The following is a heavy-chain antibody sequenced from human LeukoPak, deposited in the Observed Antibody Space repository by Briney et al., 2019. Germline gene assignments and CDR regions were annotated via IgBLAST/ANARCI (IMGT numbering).Heavy chain of an antibody. V-gene: IGHV3-23*01. CDR3: AKDSYYDSSGYLGY. CDR2: ISGSGGST. CDR1: GFTFSSYA. J-gene: IGHJ4*02. D-gene: IGHD3-22*01. Sequence: GGSLRLSRAASGFTFSSYAMSWVRQAPGKGLEWVSAISGSGGSTYYADSVKGRFTISRDNSKNTLYLQMNSLRAEDAAVYYCAKDSYYDSSGYLGYWGQGTLVTVSS.